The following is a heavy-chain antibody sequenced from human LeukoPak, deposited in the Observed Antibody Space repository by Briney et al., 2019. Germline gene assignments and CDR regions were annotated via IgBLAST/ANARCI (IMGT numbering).Heavy chain of an antibody. V-gene: IGHV3-9*01. CDR1: GFIFNNYA. CDR2: ISWNSGSI. Sequence: PGRSLRLSCAGSGFIFNNYAMHWVRQPPGKGLEWVSGISWNSGSIDYADSVKGRFTISRDNAKNSLYLQMNSRRVEDTAFYYCAKDNRRHYTSGPNPDSLHWGQGALVTVSS. D-gene: IGHD6-19*01. CDR3: AKDNRRHYTSGPNPDSLH. J-gene: IGHJ4*02.